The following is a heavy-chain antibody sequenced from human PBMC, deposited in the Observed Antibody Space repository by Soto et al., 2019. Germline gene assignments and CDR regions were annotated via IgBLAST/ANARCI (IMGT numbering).Heavy chain of an antibody. J-gene: IGHJ6*02. CDR2: IIPRSATS. Sequence: QVQLVQSGAEVKKPGSSVKVSCKASGDTFSTYTITWMRQAPGQGLEWMGGIIPRSATSNYAKKFQGRVTITADESTNTAYMEVSSLRSADTSVYYCAREGLVLVPPTVNSDYYYYAMDGWGQGTMGTVSS. D-gene: IGHD2-2*01. CDR3: AREGLVLVPPTVNSDYYYYAMDG. CDR1: GDTFSTYT. V-gene: IGHV1-69*12.